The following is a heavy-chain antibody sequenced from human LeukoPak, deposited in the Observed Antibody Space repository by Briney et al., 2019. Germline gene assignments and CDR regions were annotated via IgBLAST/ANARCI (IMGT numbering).Heavy chain of an antibody. V-gene: IGHV3-21*01. Sequence: GGSLGLSCAASGFTFSSYSMNWVRQAPGKGLEWVSSISSSSSYIYYADSGKGRFTISRDNAKDSLYLQMNSLRAEDTAVYYCARKSAAPMDVWGKGTTVTVSS. CDR1: GFTFSSYS. D-gene: IGHD6-13*01. CDR3: ARKSAAPMDV. J-gene: IGHJ6*03. CDR2: ISSSSSYI.